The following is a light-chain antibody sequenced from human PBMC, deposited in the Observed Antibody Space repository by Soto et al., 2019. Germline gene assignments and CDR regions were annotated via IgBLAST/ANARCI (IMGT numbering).Light chain of an antibody. CDR1: SSDVGGYNY. Sequence: QSALTQPASVSGSPGQSITISCTGTSSDVGGYNYVSWYQQHTGKAPKLMIYEVSNRPSGGSNRFSGSKSGNTASLTISGLQAEDEADYCCSSYTSSSTLVFGTGTKVTVL. J-gene: IGLJ1*01. V-gene: IGLV2-14*01. CDR2: EVS. CDR3: SSYTSSSTLV.